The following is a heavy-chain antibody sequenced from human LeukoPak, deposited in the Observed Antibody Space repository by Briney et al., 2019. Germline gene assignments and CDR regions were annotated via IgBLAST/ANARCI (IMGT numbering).Heavy chain of an antibody. CDR3: ARDVGEYCSSTNCYASHY. V-gene: IGHV1-18*01. Sequence: GASVKVSCKAPGYTFTSYGISWVRQAPGQGLEWMGWIGAYNGNTNYAQKLQGGVTMTRDTSITTAYMELSSLRSDDTAVYYCARDVGEYCSSTNCYASHYWGQGTLVTVSS. J-gene: IGHJ4*02. CDR2: IGAYNGNT. CDR1: GYTFTSYG. D-gene: IGHD2-2*01.